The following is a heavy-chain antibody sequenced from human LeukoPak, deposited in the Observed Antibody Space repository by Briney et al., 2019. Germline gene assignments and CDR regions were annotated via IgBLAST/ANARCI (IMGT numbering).Heavy chain of an antibody. J-gene: IGHJ4*02. D-gene: IGHD2-15*01. CDR3: ASDDCSGGSCYYFDY. CDR1: GGTFSSYA. V-gene: IGHV1-69*13. CDR2: IIPIFGTA. Sequence: GASVKVSCKASGGTFSSYAISWVRQAPGQGLEWMGGIIPIFGTANYAQKFQGRVTITADESTSTAYMELSSLRSEDTAVYYCASDDCSGGSCYYFDYWGQGTLVTVSS.